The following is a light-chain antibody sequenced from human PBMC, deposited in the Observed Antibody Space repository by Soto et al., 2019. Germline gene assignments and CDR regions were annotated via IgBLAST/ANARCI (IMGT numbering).Light chain of an antibody. CDR2: DAS. V-gene: IGKV3-20*01. Sequence: VVTQTPGTLSLSPGERATLSCRASQTVRNNYLAWYQQKPGQAPRLLIYDASSRATGIPDRFSGGGSGTDFTLTISRLEPEDFAVYYCQQFSSYPLTFGGGSKVDI. J-gene: IGKJ4*01. CDR1: QTVRNNY. CDR3: QQFSSYPLT.